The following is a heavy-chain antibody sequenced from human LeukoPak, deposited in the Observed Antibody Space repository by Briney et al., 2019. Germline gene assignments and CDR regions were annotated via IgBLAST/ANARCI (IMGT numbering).Heavy chain of an antibody. CDR3: AKVMKGSERLTMVRGVIIRTAGLYYMDV. D-gene: IGHD3-10*01. CDR2: ISARGGST. V-gene: IGHV3-23*01. Sequence: GGSLRHSCAASGFTLSSYAISWVPQAPQKGVGWVSSISARGGSTNYAESVKGRFTISRDNSKNTVYLQINSLRAEDTAVYYCAKVMKGSERLTMVRGVIIRTAGLYYMDVWGKGTTVTVSS. CDR1: GFTLSSYA. J-gene: IGHJ6*03.